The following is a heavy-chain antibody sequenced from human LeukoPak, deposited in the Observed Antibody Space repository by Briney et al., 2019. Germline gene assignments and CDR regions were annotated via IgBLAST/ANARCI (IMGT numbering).Heavy chain of an antibody. Sequence: GGSLRLSCTVSGFTVSSNSMSWVRQAPGEGLEWVSFIYSDNTHYSDSVKGRFTISRDNSKHPLYLQMNSLRGEDTAVYYCARVEGIVGADDAFDIWGQGTMVTVSS. CDR3: ARVEGIVGADDAFDI. J-gene: IGHJ3*02. CDR2: IYSDNT. CDR1: GFTVSSNS. D-gene: IGHD1-26*01. V-gene: IGHV3-53*01.